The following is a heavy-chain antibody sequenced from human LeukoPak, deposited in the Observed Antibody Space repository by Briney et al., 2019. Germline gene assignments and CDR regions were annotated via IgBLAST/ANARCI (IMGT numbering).Heavy chain of an antibody. J-gene: IGHJ6*04. D-gene: IGHD2-2*01. CDR1: GFTFSSYW. CDR2: INSDGSST. Sequence: GGSLRLSCAASGFTFSSYWMHWVRQAPGKGLVWVSRINSDGSSTSYADSVKGRFTISRDNAKNTLYLQMNNLRAEDTAVYYCARGLPSTSCYGCPLYYYGMDVWGKGTTVTVSS. V-gene: IGHV3-74*01. CDR3: ARGLPSTSCYGCPLYYYGMDV.